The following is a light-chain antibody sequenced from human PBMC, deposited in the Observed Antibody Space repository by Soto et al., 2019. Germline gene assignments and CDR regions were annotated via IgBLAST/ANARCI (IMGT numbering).Light chain of an antibody. V-gene: IGLV7-46*01. CDR2: DTN. J-gene: IGLJ2*01. Sequence: QAVVTQEPSLTVSPGGTVTLTCGSSTGAVTSAHYPYWFQQKPGQAPRTLIYDTNNKHSWTPARFTGSLLGDKGALTLSGAQPEDEADYYCLLPYSGPRGVRVVFGGGTKLTVL. CDR3: LLPYSGPRGVRVV. CDR1: TGAVTSAHY.